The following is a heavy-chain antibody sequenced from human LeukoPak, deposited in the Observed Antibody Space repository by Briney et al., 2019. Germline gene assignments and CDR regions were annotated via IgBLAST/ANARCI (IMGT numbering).Heavy chain of an antibody. CDR2: ISYDGSNK. J-gene: IGHJ4*02. CDR1: GFTFSSYA. D-gene: IGHD3-10*01. V-gene: IGHV3-30*01. CDR3: ARGSHGRLLWFGELLYRGFDY. Sequence: GGSLRLSCAASGFTFSSYAMHWVRQAPGKGLEWVAVISYDGSNKYYADSVKGRFTISRDNSKNTLYLQMNSLRAEDTAVYYCARGSHGRLLWFGELLYRGFDYWGQGTLVTVSS.